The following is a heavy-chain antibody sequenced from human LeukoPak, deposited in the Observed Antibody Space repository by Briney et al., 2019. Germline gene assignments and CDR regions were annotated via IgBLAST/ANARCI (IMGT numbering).Heavy chain of an antibody. D-gene: IGHD3-3*01. CDR3: ARVTYYDFWSGFSGNNWFDP. Sequence: GGSLRLSCAASGFTFSSYWMSWVRQAPGKGLEWVANIKQDGSEKYYMDSVKGRFTISRDNAKNSLYLQMNSLRAEDTAVYYCARVTYYDFWSGFSGNNWFDPWGQGTLVTVSS. V-gene: IGHV3-7*01. CDR1: GFTFSSYW. J-gene: IGHJ5*02. CDR2: IKQDGSEK.